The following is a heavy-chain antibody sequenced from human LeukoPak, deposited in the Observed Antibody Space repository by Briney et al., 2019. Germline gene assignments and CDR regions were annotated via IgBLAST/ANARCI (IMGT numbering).Heavy chain of an antibody. CDR1: GGSIGTYY. CDR3: ARKNSGGWYFDY. V-gene: IGHV4-4*07. J-gene: IGHJ4*02. D-gene: IGHD6-19*01. Sequence: PSETLSLTCTVSGGSIGTYYYSWIRQPAGKGLEWIGRIYSSGSTNYNPSLKSRVTMSVETSKNQFSLILSSVTASDTAVYYCARKNSGGWYFDYWGQGTLVTVSS. CDR2: IYSSGST.